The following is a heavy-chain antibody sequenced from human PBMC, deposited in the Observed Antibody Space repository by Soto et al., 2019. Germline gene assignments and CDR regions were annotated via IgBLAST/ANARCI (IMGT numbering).Heavy chain of an antibody. J-gene: IGHJ4*02. CDR1: GGSFSGYY. V-gene: IGHV4-34*01. CDR2: INHSGST. D-gene: IGHD2-15*01. Sequence: SETLSLTCAVYGGSFSGYYWSWIRQPPGKGLEWIGEINHSGSTNYNPSLKSRVTISVDTSKNQFSLKLSSVTAADTAVYYCARDRSGGSCYGIDYWGQGTLVT. CDR3: ARDRSGGSCYGIDY.